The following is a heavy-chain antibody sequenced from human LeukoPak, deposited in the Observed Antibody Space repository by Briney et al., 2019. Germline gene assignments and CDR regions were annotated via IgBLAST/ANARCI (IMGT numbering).Heavy chain of an antibody. Sequence: ASVKVSCKASGYTFTGYYMHWVRQAPGQGLEWMGWINPNSGGTNYAQKLQGRVTMTRDTFISTAYLELSSLRSEDTAVYYCATDRRYGAVGYWGQGTLVTVSS. CDR1: GYTFTGYY. J-gene: IGHJ4*02. V-gene: IGHV1-2*02. D-gene: IGHD4-17*01. CDR2: INPNSGGT. CDR3: ATDRRYGAVGY.